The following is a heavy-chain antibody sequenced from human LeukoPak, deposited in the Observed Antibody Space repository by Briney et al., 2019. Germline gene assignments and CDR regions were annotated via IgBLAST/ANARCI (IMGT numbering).Heavy chain of an antibody. J-gene: IGHJ4*02. V-gene: IGHV3-7*01. CDR2: IKQDGSEK. CDR1: GFTFSSYW. CDR3: AGDRVVGATYYFDY. Sequence: PGGSLRLSCAASGFTFSSYWMSWVRQAPGKGLEWVANIKQDGSEKYYVDSVKGRFTISRDNAKNSLYLQMNSLRAEDTAVYYCAGDRVVGATYYFDYWGQGTLVTVSS. D-gene: IGHD1-26*01.